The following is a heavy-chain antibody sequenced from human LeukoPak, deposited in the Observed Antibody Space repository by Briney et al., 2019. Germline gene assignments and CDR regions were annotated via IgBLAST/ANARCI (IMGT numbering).Heavy chain of an antibody. Sequence: GASVKVSCKASGYTFTNYYVHWVRQAPGQGLEWMGVINPSGCSTNYAQKFQGRVTMTRDTATSTVYMEMSSLRSEDTAVYYCARDSTVTTFRGCVDPWGQGTLVTVSS. J-gene: IGHJ5*02. CDR3: ARDSTVTTFRGCVDP. CDR1: GYTFTNYY. D-gene: IGHD4-17*01. V-gene: IGHV1-46*01. CDR2: INPSGCST.